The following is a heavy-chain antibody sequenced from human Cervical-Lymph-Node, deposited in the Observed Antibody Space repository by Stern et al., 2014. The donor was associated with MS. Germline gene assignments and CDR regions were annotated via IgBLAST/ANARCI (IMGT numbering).Heavy chain of an antibody. CDR1: GFNFSGYY. V-gene: IGHV3-11*01. Sequence: VHLVESGGGLVKPGGSLRLSCAASGFNFSGYYMSWIRQAPGKGLEYVSYISSRIRTISYADSVKGRFTVSRDNAKNALYLQMDNLRVEDTAVYYCAAGREWLRFDYWGQGNLVTVSS. J-gene: IGHJ4*02. D-gene: IGHD5-12*01. CDR3: AAGREWLRFDY. CDR2: ISSRIRTI.